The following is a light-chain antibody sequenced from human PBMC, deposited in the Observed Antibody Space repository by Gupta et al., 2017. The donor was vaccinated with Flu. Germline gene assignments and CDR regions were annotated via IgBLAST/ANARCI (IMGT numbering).Light chain of an antibody. J-gene: IGKJ2*01. V-gene: IGKV3-15*01. CDR1: QSVRSN. CDR2: GAS. Sequence: ATPSVSPGEGASPTGRASQSVRSNLAWYQQKPGQTPRLLIFGASTRASGMPARCSGSGYGTEFTLTISSRQSEDVAVDYCQKYNNWPPYTFGQGTKVEIK. CDR3: QKYNNWPPYT.